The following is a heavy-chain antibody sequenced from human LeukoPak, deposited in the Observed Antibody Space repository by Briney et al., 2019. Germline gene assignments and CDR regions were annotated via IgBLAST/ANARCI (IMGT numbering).Heavy chain of an antibody. J-gene: IGHJ3*02. CDR1: GGTFSSYA. D-gene: IGHD2-15*01. Sequence: GASVKVSCKAFGGTFSSYAISWVRQASGQGLEWMGGIIPIFGTANYAQKFQGRVTITTDESTSTAYMELSSLRSEDTAVYYCARDFHGGSGAILGAFDIWGQGTMVTVSS. V-gene: IGHV1-69*05. CDR2: IIPIFGTA. CDR3: ARDFHGGSGAILGAFDI.